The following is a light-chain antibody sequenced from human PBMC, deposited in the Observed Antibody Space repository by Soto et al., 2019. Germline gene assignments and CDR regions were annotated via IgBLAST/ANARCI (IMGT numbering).Light chain of an antibody. J-gene: IGLJ2*01. Sequence: QSVLTQPASVSGSPGQSITISCTGTSSDVGAYNSVSWYQHHPGKAPKLMIYEVSNRPSGVSNRFSGSKSGNTASLTISGLLAEDEADYYCSSPTSITTPRVVFGGGTKVTVL. CDR3: SSPTSITTPRVV. CDR2: EVS. CDR1: SSDVGAYNS. V-gene: IGLV2-14*01.